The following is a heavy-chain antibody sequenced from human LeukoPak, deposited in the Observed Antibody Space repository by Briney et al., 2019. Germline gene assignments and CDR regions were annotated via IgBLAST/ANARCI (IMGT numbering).Heavy chain of an antibody. CDR2: INPSGGST. D-gene: IGHD2-15*01. V-gene: IGHV1-46*01. J-gene: IGHJ4*02. CDR3: ARGQLRYCSGGSCYNGGFDY. CDR1: GYTFTSYY. Sequence: EASVKVSCKASGYTFTSYYMNWVRQAPGQGLEWMGIINPSGGSTNYAQKFQGRVTMTRDTSTSTAYMELSSLRSEDTAVYYCARGQLRYCSGGSCYNGGFDYWGQGTLVTVSS.